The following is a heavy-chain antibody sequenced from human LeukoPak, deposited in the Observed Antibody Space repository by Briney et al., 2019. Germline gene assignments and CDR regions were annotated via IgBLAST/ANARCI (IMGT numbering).Heavy chain of an antibody. Sequence: SVKVSCKASGGTFSSYAISCVRQAPGQGLEWMGGIIPIFGTANYAQKFQGRVTITADESTSTAYMELSSLRSEDTAVYYCARDHYDFWSGYSSSFDYWGQGTLVTVSS. CDR2: IIPIFGTA. D-gene: IGHD3-3*01. V-gene: IGHV1-69*13. CDR3: ARDHYDFWSGYSSSFDY. J-gene: IGHJ4*02. CDR1: GGTFSSYA.